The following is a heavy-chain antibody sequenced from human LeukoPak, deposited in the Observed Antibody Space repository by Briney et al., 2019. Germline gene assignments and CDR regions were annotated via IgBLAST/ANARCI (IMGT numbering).Heavy chain of an antibody. CDR1: GGSISSSNYY. CDR2: IYYSGST. J-gene: IGHJ4*02. Sequence: SETLSLTCTVSGGSISSSNYYWGWIRQPPGKGLECIGSIYYSGSTFYNPSLKSRVTISVDTSKNQFSLKLSSVTAADTAVYYCASQLGYFDYWGQGTLVTVSS. V-gene: IGHV4-39*07. CDR3: ASQLGYFDY. D-gene: IGHD1-1*01.